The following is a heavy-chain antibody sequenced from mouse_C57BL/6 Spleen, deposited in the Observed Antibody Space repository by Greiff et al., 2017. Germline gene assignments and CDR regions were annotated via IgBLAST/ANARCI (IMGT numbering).Heavy chain of an antibody. CDR3: ARRVVAKNFDY. D-gene: IGHD1-1*01. J-gene: IGHJ2*01. CDR2: IDPSDSYT. CDR1: GYTFTSYW. V-gene: IGHV1-50*01. Sequence: QVQLQQPGAELVKPGASVKLSCKASGYTFTSYWMQWVKQRPGQGLEWIGEIDPSDSYTNYNQKFKGKATLTVDTSSSPAYMQLSSLTSEDSAVYYCARRVVAKNFDYWGQGTTLTVSS.